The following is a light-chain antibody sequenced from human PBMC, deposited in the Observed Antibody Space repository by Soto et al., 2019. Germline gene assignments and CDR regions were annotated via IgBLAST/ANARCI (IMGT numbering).Light chain of an antibody. V-gene: IGKV1-5*03. CDR1: QSISSW. CDR2: KAS. J-gene: IGKJ1*01. CDR3: QQYNSDSWT. Sequence: DIQMTQSPSTLSASVGDRVTITCRASQSISSWLAWYQQKPGKAPKILIYKASSLESGVASRFSGSGSGTEFTLTISSLQPDDFASYYCQQYNSDSWTFGQGTKVDIK.